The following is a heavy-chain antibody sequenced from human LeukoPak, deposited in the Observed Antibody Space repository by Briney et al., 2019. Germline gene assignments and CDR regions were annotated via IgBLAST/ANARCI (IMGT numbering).Heavy chain of an antibody. CDR2: IIPIFGTA. CDR3: ARGGYCSGGSCYSFDY. V-gene: IGHV1-69*13. J-gene: IGHJ4*02. Sequence: SVKVSCKASGGTFSSYAISWVRQAPGQGLEWMGGIIPIFGTANYAQKFQGRVTITADESTSTAYMELSSRRSEDTAVYYCARGGYCSGGSCYSFDYWGQGTLVTVSS. CDR1: GGTFSSYA. D-gene: IGHD2-15*01.